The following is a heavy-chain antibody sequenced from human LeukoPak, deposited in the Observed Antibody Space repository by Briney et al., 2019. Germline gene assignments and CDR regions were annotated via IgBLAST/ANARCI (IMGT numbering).Heavy chain of an antibody. Sequence: SETLSLTCTVSGGSIVSSSFWWGWIRQPPGKGLEWIGSIYYSGVSYYNTSLKSRVTISVDTSKNQFSLKLSSVTAADTAVYYCGCRLLVNWFDPWGQGTLVTVSS. V-gene: IGHV4-39*07. CDR1: GGSIVSSSFW. CDR3: GCRLLVNWFDP. CDR2: IYYSGVS. J-gene: IGHJ5*02. D-gene: IGHD2-15*01.